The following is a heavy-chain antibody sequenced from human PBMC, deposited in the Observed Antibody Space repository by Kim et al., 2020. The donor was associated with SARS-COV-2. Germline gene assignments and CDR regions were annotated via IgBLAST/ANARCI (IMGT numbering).Heavy chain of an antibody. J-gene: IGHJ3*02. CDR2: IYYSGST. CDR3: ARHRYSSSWYQSRETDRWIQPLSAFVI. V-gene: IGHV4-39*01. D-gene: IGHD6-13*01. CDR1: GGSISSSSYY. Sequence: SETLSLTCTVSGGSISSSSYYWGWIRQPPGKGLEWIGSIYYSGSTYYNPSLKSRVTISVDTSKNQFSLKLSSVTAADTAVYYCARHRYSSSWYQSRETDRWIQPLSAFVIWGQGTMVTVSS.